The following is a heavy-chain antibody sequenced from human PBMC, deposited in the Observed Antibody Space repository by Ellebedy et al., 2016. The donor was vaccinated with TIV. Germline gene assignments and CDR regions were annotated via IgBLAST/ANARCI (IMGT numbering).Heavy chain of an antibody. J-gene: IGHJ4*02. V-gene: IGHV3-73*01. Sequence: GGSLRLXCAASGFTFSGSAMHWVRQASGKGLEWVGRIRSKANSYATAYAASVKGRFTISRDDSKNTAYLQMNSLKTEDTAVYYCTRSYYGSGSYSGDWGQGTLVTVSS. D-gene: IGHD3-10*01. CDR2: IRSKANSYAT. CDR1: GFTFSGSA. CDR3: TRSYYGSGSYSGD.